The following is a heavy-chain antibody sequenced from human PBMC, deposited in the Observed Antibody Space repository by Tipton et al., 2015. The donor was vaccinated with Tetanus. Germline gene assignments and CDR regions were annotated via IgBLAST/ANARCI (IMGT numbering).Heavy chain of an antibody. J-gene: IGHJ4*02. Sequence: TLSLTCTVSGGSISSGGYYWSWIRQHPGKGLEWIGYIYYSGSTYYNPSLKSRLTISVDTSKNQFSLKLSSVTAADTAVYYCVSRDREQGKFDYWGQGTLVTVSS. V-gene: IGHV4-31*03. D-gene: IGHD7-27*01. CDR2: IYYSGST. CDR3: VSRDREQGKFDY. CDR1: GGSISSGGYY.